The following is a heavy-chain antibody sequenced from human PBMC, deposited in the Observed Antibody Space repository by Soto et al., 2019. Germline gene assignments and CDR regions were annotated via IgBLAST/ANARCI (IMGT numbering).Heavy chain of an antibody. CDR3: VKDFRVGYDWTHD. Sequence: DVQLLESGGDLVQPGGSLRLSCAASGFIFSNYAMSWVRQAPGKGLEWVSLIRGSGGPTNYADSVKGRFTVSRDNSKNILLLQMNGLRAEDTAVYYCVKDFRVGYDWTHDWGQGTLVTVSS. CDR1: GFIFSNYA. J-gene: IGHJ4*02. V-gene: IGHV3-23*01. D-gene: IGHD5-12*01. CDR2: IRGSGGPT.